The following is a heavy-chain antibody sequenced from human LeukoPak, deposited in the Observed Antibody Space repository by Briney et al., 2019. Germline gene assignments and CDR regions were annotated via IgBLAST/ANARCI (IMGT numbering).Heavy chain of an antibody. D-gene: IGHD2-15*01. CDR2: IIDSGST. J-gene: IGHJ4*02. CDR3: ATYGPTSGGYTFEY. Sequence: SGTLSLTCAVSGGSISSGYWWSWVRQPPIKGLEWIGEIIDSGSTNYNPSLKGRITISLDKTKNQFSLNVNSVTAADTAVYYCATYGPTSGGYTFEYWGQGILVTVSS. V-gene: IGHV4-4*02. CDR1: GGSISSGYW.